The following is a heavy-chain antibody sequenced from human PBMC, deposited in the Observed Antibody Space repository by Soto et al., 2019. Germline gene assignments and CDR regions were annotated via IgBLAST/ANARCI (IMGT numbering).Heavy chain of an antibody. Sequence: GGSLRLSCAASGFTFDDYAMHWVRQSPGKGLEWVSLISWDGDTIFYADSVKGRFTISRDNTKNSLYLQMTSLRSEDTAFYYCAKGISYLDSLDSWGQGTLVTVSS. CDR2: ISWDGDTI. CDR1: GFTFDDYA. CDR3: AKGISYLDSLDS. D-gene: IGHD1-26*01. V-gene: IGHV3-43D*04. J-gene: IGHJ4*02.